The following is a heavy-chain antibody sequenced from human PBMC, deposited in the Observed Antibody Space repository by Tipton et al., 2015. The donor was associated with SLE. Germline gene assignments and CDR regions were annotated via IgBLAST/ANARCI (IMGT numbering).Heavy chain of an antibody. CDR1: GDSISSYY. CDR3: ARVGYSNYMDV. D-gene: IGHD4-11*01. V-gene: IGHV4-59*01. CDR2: VYYSGGT. Sequence: TLSLTCTISGDSISSYYWNWIRQPPGKGLEWLGYVYYSGGTNYNPSLKSRVTISVDTSKNQFSLQLTSVTAADTAVYYCARVGYSNYMDVWGKGTTVTVSS. J-gene: IGHJ6*03.